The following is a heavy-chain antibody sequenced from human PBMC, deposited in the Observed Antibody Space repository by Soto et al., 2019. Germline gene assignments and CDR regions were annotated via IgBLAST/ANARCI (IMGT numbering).Heavy chain of an antibody. D-gene: IGHD5-12*01. CDR3: AKDRYRDIVATLDY. J-gene: IGHJ4*02. CDR1: GFTFSSYA. Sequence: GSLRLSCAASGFTFSSYAQSWVRQAPGKGLEWVSAISGSGGSTYYADSLKGRFTISRDNSKNTLYLQMNSLRAEHKAVYYCAKDRYRDIVATLDYWGQGTLVTVSS. CDR2: ISGSGGST. V-gene: IGHV3-23*01.